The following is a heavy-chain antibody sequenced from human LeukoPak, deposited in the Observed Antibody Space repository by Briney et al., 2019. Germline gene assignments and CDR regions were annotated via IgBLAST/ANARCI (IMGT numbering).Heavy chain of an antibody. D-gene: IGHD3-10*01. CDR2: INPDGSGK. J-gene: IGHJ4*02. V-gene: IGHV3-7*01. CDR3: ARGGHRQKEF. CDR1: GFSLRNYW. Sequence: GGSLRLSCAASGFSLRNYWMTWVRQSPGKGLEWVAIINPDGSGKYSVDSVKGRFTISRDNAKNSLYLQMRSLRAEDTAVYYCARGGHRQKEFWGQGTLVTVSS.